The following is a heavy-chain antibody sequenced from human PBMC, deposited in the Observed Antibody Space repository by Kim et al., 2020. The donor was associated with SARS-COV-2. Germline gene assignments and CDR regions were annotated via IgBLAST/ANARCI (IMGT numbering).Heavy chain of an antibody. CDR2: IIPILGIA. Sequence: AVKVSCKASGGTFSSYAISWVRQVPGQGLEWMGRIIPILGIANYVQKVQGRVTITADKSLSTAYMELSSLRSEDTAVSYCERGGWLLLEDAFDIWGQGTMVTVSS. V-gene: IGHV1-69*04. D-gene: IGHD3-22*01. CDR1: GGTFSSYA. CDR3: ERGGWLLLEDAFDI. J-gene: IGHJ3*02.